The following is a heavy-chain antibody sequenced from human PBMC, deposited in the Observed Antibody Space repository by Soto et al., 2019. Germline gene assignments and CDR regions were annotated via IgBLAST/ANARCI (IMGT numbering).Heavy chain of an antibody. CDR1: GGSISSGDYY. CDR2: IYYSGST. J-gene: IGHJ6*02. Sequence: QVQLQESGPGLVKPSQTLSLTCTVSGGSISSGDYYWSWIRQPPGKGLEWIGYIYYSGSTYYNPSLKSRVTISVDTSKNPFSLKLSSVTAADTAVYYCARGATETYYYYGMDVWGQGTTVTVSS. CDR3: ARGATETYYYYGMDV. V-gene: IGHV4-30-4*01.